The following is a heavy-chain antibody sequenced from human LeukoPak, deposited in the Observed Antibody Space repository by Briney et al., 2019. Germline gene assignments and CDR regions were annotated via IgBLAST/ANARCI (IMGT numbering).Heavy chain of an antibody. V-gene: IGHV4-59*01. D-gene: IGHD6-19*01. J-gene: IGHJ4*02. CDR1: GGSISSYY. CDR2: IYYSGST. CDR3: ARGGGVAGTPYNPYDY. Sequence: SETLSLTCTVSGGSISSYYWSWLRQPPGKGLEWIGYIYYSGSTNYNPSLKSRVTISVDTSKNQFSLRLSSVTAADTAVYYCARGGGVAGTPYNPYDYWGQGTLVTVSS.